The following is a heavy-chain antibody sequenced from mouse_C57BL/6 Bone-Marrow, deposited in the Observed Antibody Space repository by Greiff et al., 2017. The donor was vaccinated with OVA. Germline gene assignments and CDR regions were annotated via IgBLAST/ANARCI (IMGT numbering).Heavy chain of an antibody. J-gene: IGHJ3*01. V-gene: IGHV1-52*01. CDR2: IDPSDSET. D-gene: IGHD3-1*01. CDR3: ARSGAPAWFAY. CDR1: GYTFTSYW. Sequence: VKLQQPGAELVRPGSSVKLSCKASGYTFTSYWMHWVKQRPIQGLEWIGNIDPSDSETHYNQKFKDKATLTVDKSSSTAYMQLSSLTSEDSAVYYCARSGAPAWFAYWGQGTLVTVSA.